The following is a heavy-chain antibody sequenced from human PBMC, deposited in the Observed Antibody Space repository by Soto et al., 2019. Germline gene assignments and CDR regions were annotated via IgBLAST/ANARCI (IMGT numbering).Heavy chain of an antibody. D-gene: IGHD2-15*01. CDR3: ATMKIVVVAGAYYFDY. J-gene: IGHJ4*02. Sequence: SETLSLTCTVSVGSISSSIYYGGWIRQPPGKVLEWIGSIYYSGSTYYNPSLKSRVTISVDTSKNQFSLKLSSVTAADTAVYYCATMKIVVVAGAYYFDYWGQGTLVTVSS. V-gene: IGHV4-39*01. CDR2: IYYSGST. CDR1: VGSISSSIYY.